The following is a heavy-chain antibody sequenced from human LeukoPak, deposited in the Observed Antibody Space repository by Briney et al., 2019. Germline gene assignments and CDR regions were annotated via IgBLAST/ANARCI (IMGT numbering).Heavy chain of an antibody. J-gene: IGHJ4*02. CDR2: IYDSGST. CDR3: ARLSSLVGATEDPDC. CDR1: GGSISSYY. Sequence: SETLSLTCTVSGGSISSYYWSWIRQPPGKGLEWIGYIYDSGSTNYNPSLKSRVTISVDPSKTQFPLKLSSVTAADPAVYYCARLSSLVGATEDPDCWGQGTLVTVSS. V-gene: IGHV4-59*08. D-gene: IGHD1-26*01.